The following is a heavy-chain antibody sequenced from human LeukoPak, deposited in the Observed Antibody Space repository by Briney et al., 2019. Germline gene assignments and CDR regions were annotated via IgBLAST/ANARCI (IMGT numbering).Heavy chain of an antibody. V-gene: IGHV3-23*01. J-gene: IGHJ3*02. CDR1: GFTFSSYA. CDR3: AKIIVVVPAATAHDAFDI. D-gene: IGHD2-2*01. Sequence: GGSLRLSCAASGFTFSSYAMSWVRQAPGKGLEWVSAISGSGGSTYYADSVKGRFTISRDNSKNTLYLQMNSLRAEDTAVYYCAKIIVVVPAATAHDAFDIWGQGTLVTVSS. CDR2: ISGSGGST.